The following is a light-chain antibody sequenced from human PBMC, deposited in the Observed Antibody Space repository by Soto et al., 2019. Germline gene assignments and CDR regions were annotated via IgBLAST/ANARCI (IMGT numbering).Light chain of an antibody. CDR2: DAS. CDR3: QEYYASCT. CDR1: QGISNW. J-gene: IGKJ2*02. V-gene: IGKV1-5*01. Sequence: IQLTQSPSTLSASVGDRVTITCRASQGISNWLAWYQQKPGKAPKLLIYDASSLESGVPSRFSGSGSGTELTLTISSLQPDDFATYYCQEYYASCTFGQGTKVDIK.